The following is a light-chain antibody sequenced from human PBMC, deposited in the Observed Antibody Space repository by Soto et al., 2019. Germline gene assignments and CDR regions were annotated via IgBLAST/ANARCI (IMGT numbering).Light chain of an antibody. CDR2: EVT. Sequence: QSALTQPPSASGSPGQSVTISCTGTSSDVGGYNYVSWYQQYPGRAPKLMIYEVTKRPSGVPDRFSGSKSGNTASLTVSGLQAEDEADYHCSSYAASNNFYFVFGGGTKVTVL. CDR1: SSDVGGYNY. CDR3: SSYAASNNFYFV. J-gene: IGLJ3*02. V-gene: IGLV2-8*01.